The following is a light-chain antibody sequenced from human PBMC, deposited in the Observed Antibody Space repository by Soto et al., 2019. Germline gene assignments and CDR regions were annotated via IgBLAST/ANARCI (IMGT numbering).Light chain of an antibody. Sequence: EIVMTQSPGTVSLSTGEVATLSCRASQSVNTAVAWYQQKPGQAPRLLIYGASARATGLPERFSGSGSGTHFTLTISSLQSEDFAIYYCQQYSNGPPITFGQGTRLEI. V-gene: IGKV3-15*01. CDR1: QSVNTA. J-gene: IGKJ5*01. CDR2: GAS. CDR3: QQYSNGPPIT.